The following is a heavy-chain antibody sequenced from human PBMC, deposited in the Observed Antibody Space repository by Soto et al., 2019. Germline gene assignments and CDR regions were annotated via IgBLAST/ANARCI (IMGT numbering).Heavy chain of an antibody. Sequence: QVQLVESGGGVVQPGRSLRLSCAASGFTFSSYGMHWVRQAPGKGLEWVAVISYDGSNKYYADSVKGRFTISRDNPKNTLYLQMNSLRAKDTAVYYCAKDIRGYYGSGSYWALQPDYYGMDVWGQGTTVTVSS. D-gene: IGHD3-10*01. CDR1: GFTFSSYG. J-gene: IGHJ6*02. V-gene: IGHV3-30*18. CDR3: AKDIRGYYGSGSYWALQPDYYGMDV. CDR2: ISYDGSNK.